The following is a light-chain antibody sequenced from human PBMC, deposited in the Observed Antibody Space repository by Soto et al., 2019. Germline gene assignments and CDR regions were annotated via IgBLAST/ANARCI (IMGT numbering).Light chain of an antibody. V-gene: IGLV6-57*02. CDR2: ADN. CDR3: QSHDGINLV. CDR1: SGSIASNY. J-gene: IGLJ1*01. Sequence: NFMLTQSHSVSESPGKTVTISCTGSSGSIASNYVHWYQQRPGSAPTTLIYADNERPSGVPDRFSGSIDRSSNSASLTISGLKTEDEADYYCQSHDGINLVFGGGTKVTVL.